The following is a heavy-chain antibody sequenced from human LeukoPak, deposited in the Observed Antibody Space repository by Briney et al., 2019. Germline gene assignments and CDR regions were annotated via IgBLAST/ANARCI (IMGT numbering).Heavy chain of an antibody. CDR1: GYSFTNYW. V-gene: IGHV5-51*01. J-gene: IGHJ3*02. Sequence: GEYLKISCKGSGYSFTNYWIGWVRQMPGKGLEWMGIIYPGDSDTRYSPSFRGQVTISADKSISTAYLQWSSLKASDTAVYYCARHPTGREEDSFEIWGQGTMVIVSS. D-gene: IGHD1-1*01. CDR2: IYPGDSDT. CDR3: ARHPTGREEDSFEI.